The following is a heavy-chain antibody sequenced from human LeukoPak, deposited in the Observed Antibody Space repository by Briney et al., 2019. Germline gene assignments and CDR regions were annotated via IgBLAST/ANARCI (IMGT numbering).Heavy chain of an antibody. J-gene: IGHJ5*02. V-gene: IGHV4-39*01. CDR3: ARQGRWELCWFDP. D-gene: IGHD1-26*01. CDR2: IYYSGST. CDR1: RGSISSSSYY. Sequence: PSETLSLTCTVSRGSISSSSYYWGWIRQPPGKGLEWIGSIYYSGSTYYNPSLKSRVTISVDTSKNQFSLKLSSVTAADTAVYYCARQGRWELCWFDPWGQGILVTVSS.